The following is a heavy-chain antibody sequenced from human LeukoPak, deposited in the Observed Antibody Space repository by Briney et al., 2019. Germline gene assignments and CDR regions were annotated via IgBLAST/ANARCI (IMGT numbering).Heavy chain of an antibody. Sequence: PGGSLRLSCAASGFTFSTYAMNWARQAPGKGLELGTGIRGSGRTTYYADTVQARFTISRDNSKNPLYVHLNSLRTGDTTIFYCVKDSYYYDSSGYYYVKDHWGQGTLVTVSS. CDR3: VKDSYYYDSSGYYYVKDH. V-gene: IGHV3-23*01. CDR1: GFTFSTYA. J-gene: IGHJ4*02. CDR2: IRGSGRTT. D-gene: IGHD3-22*01.